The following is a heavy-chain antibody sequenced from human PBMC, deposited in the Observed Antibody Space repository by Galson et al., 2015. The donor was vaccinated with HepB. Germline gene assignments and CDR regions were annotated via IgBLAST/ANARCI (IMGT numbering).Heavy chain of an antibody. Sequence: TLSLTCNVSGGSISSGAYYWSWIRQHPGKGLEWIGYIYYSGSTYYNPSLKSRATISVDTSKNQFSLKLSSVTAADTAVYYCARDSGYDLGVYDHWGQGTLVTVSS. CDR1: GGSISSGAYY. J-gene: IGHJ4*02. V-gene: IGHV4-31*03. CDR2: IYYSGST. CDR3: ARDSGYDLGVYDH. D-gene: IGHD5-12*01.